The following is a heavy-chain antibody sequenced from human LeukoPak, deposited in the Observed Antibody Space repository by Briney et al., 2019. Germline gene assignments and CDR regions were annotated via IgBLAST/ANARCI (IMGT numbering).Heavy chain of an antibody. Sequence: ASVKVSCKASGYTFTSYGISWVRQAPGQGLEWMGWISAYNGNTNYAQKLQGRVTMTTDTSTSTAYMELRSLRSDDTAVYYCARDPATALLAAISSHWFDPWGQGTLVTVSS. D-gene: IGHD2-2*02. J-gene: IGHJ5*02. CDR3: ARDPATALLAAISSHWFDP. CDR2: ISAYNGNT. CDR1: GYTFTSYG. V-gene: IGHV1-18*01.